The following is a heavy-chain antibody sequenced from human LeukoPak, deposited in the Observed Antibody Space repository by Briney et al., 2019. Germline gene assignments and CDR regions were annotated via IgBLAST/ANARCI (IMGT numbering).Heavy chain of an antibody. Sequence: PGGSLRLSCAASGFTFSTYAMSWVRQALGKGLEWVSPICGSGGSTSYADSVKGRFTFSRDNSKSTLYLQMNGLRAEDTAVYYCSRNRGSGGFYFDYWGQGTQVTVSS. D-gene: IGHD3-16*01. CDR1: GFTFSTYA. CDR3: SRNRGSGGFYFDY. CDR2: ICGSGGST. J-gene: IGHJ4*02. V-gene: IGHV3-23*01.